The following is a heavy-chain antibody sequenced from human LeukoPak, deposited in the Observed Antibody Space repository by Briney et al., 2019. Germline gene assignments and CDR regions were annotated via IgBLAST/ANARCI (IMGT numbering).Heavy chain of an antibody. CDR3: ARHQTGLLSWFDP. D-gene: IGHD3-22*01. CDR1: GYNFPIYW. CDR2: IYPAQSDT. V-gene: IGHV5-51*01. J-gene: IGHJ5*02. Sequence: GESLKISCKTSGYNFPIYWIGWVRQMPGKGLEWMGIIYPAQSDTRYSPSFQDQVTISADKSTTTVYLQWNSLKASDSAIYYCARHQTGLLSWFDPWGQGTLVTVSS.